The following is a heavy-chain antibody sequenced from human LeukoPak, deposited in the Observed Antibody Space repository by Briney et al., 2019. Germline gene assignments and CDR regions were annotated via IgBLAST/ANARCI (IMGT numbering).Heavy chain of an antibody. D-gene: IGHD5-12*01. J-gene: IGHJ4*02. CDR1: GGTFSSYA. CDR2: IIPIFGTA. Sequence: SVKVSCKASGGTFSSYAISWVRQAPGQGLEWMGGIIPIFGTANYAQKFQGRVTITADESTSTAYMELSSLRSEDTAVYYCARAINSGYDVYDYWGQGTLVTVSS. V-gene: IGHV1-69*13. CDR3: ARAINSGYDVYDY.